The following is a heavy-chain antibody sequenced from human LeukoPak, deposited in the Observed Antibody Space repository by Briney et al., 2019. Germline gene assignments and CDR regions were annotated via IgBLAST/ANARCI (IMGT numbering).Heavy chain of an antibody. CDR1: GASFSGYY. J-gene: IGHJ4*02. CDR3: ARTAGSGSYYAIDY. D-gene: IGHD3-10*01. Sequence: SETLSLTCAVYGASFSGYYWTWVRQPPGKGLGWIGYIYYSGSTNYNPSLKSRVTISVDTSKNQFSLKLSSVTAADTAVYYCARTAGSGSYYAIDYWGQGTLVTVSS. CDR2: IYYSGST. V-gene: IGHV4-59*08.